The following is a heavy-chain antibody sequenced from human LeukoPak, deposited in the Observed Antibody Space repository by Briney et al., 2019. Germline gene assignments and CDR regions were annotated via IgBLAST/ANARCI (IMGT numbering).Heavy chain of an antibody. Sequence: PGGSLRLSCAASGFTFSSYGMSWVRQAPGKGLEWVSGINWNGGSTGYADSVKGRFTISRDNAKNSLYLQMNSLRAEDTALYYCARGGYCSGGSCYYPNWYFDLWGRGTLVTVSS. V-gene: IGHV3-20*04. CDR3: ARGGYCSGGSCYYPNWYFDL. CDR1: GFTFSSYG. CDR2: INWNGGST. D-gene: IGHD2-15*01. J-gene: IGHJ2*01.